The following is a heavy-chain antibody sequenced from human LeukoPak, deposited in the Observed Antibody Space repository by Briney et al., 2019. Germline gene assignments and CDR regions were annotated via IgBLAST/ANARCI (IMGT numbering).Heavy chain of an antibody. CDR3: AKGQLDILTGYYLGYYYYYMDV. J-gene: IGHJ6*03. Sequence: GGSLRLSCAASGFTFSGSAMHWVRQASGKGLEWVGRIRSKANSYATAYAASVKGRFTISRDDSKNTAYLQMNSLKTEDTAVYYCAKGQLDILTGYYLGYYYYYMDVWGKGTTVTVSS. CDR2: IRSKANSYAT. CDR1: GFTFSGSA. V-gene: IGHV3-73*01. D-gene: IGHD3-9*01.